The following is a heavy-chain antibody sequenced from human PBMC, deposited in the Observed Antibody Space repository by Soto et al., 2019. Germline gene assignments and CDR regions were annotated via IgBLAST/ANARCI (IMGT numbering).Heavy chain of an antibody. CDR3: ARDSGSYTRGFYYYGMDV. CDR1: GFTCSSYW. J-gene: IGHJ6*02. D-gene: IGHD1-26*01. V-gene: IGHV3-7*01. Sequence: PGGSLSLSCAASGFTCSSYWMSWVRQAPGKGLEWVANIKQDGSEKYYVDSVKGRFTISRDNAKNSLYLQMNSLRAEDTAVYYCARDSGSYTRGFYYYGMDVWGQGTTVTVSS. CDR2: IKQDGSEK.